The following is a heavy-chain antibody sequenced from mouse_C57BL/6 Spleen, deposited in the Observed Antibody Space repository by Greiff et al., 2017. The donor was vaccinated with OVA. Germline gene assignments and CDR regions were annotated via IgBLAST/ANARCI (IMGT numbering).Heavy chain of an antibody. CDR3: ARERRVYDGYYCLAY. J-gene: IGHJ3*01. CDR2: IDPNSGGI. Sequence: QVRLLQPGAELVKPGASVKLSCKASGYTFTSYWMHWVKQRPGRGLEWIGRIDPNSGGIKYNDKVKSKATLTVDKPSSTAYMQLSSLTSEDSAVDYCARERRVYDGYYCLAYWGKGTLVTVSA. D-gene: IGHD2-3*01. CDR1: GYTFTSYW. V-gene: IGHV1-72*01.